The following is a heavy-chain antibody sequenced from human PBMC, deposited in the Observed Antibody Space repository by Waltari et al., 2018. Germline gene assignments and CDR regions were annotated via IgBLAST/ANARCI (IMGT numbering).Heavy chain of an antibody. CDR1: GFTFSSYA. J-gene: IGHJ6*02. CDR2: ISGSDVST. D-gene: IGHD1-1*01. Sequence: EVQLLESGGGLVQPGGSLRLSCAASGFTFSSYAMSWVRQAPGKGLEWVSSISGSDVSTYYADSVKGRFTISRDNSKNTLYLQMNSLRAEDTAVYYCAKDRPGGPYCGMDVWGQGTTVTVSS. CDR3: AKDRPGGPYCGMDV. V-gene: IGHV3-23*01.